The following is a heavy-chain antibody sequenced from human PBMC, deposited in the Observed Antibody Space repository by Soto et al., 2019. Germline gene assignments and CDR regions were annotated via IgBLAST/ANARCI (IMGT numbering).Heavy chain of an antibody. CDR1: GFTFSSYA. J-gene: IGHJ2*01. D-gene: IGHD5-18*01. CDR2: ISSSGSYI. V-gene: IGHV3-21*01. Sequence: EVQLVESGGGLVKPGGSLRLSCAASGFTFSSYAMNWVRQAPGRGLEWVSSISSSGSYIYYADSMKGRVTISRDNAKNSLYLQMNSLRAEDTAVYYCASPDTSMVTDWYFDLWGRGTLVTVSS. CDR3: ASPDTSMVTDWYFDL.